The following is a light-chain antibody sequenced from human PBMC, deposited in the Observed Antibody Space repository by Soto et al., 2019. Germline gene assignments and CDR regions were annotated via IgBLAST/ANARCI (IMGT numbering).Light chain of an antibody. CDR1: QVISTS. Sequence: TQSPSFLSPSIGESVTITCRASQVISTSLAWYQQKPGQAPRLLIYDASNRATGVPARFSGSGSGTDFTLTISSLEPEDFAVYYCQQRKNWQVTFGQGTRLEIK. CDR2: DAS. CDR3: QQRKNWQVT. V-gene: IGKV3-11*01. J-gene: IGKJ5*01.